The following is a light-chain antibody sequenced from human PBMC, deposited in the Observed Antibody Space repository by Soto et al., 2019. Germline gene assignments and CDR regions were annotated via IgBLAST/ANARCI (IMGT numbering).Light chain of an antibody. CDR3: ISYTRNRLYV. J-gene: IGLJ1*01. Sequence: QSALTQPASVSGSPGQSITISCTGASSDVGAYNYVSWYQQHPGKAPKLMIFEVSHRPSGVSTRFYGSKSGNTASLTISGLPAEDEADYYCISYTRNRLYVLGTGTKVTVL. V-gene: IGLV2-14*01. CDR2: EVS. CDR1: SSDVGAYNY.